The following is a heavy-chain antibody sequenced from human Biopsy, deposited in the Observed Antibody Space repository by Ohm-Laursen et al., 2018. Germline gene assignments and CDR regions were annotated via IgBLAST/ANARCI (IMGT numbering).Heavy chain of an antibody. CDR3: ARDDDGGYLGDTFDL. V-gene: IGHV4-31*03. CDR1: SGSIRTGDYY. D-gene: IGHD3-16*01. J-gene: IGHJ3*01. Sequence: TLSLTCTVSSGSIRTGDYYWTWIRQQPGKGLEWIGSIYYSGNTKYNPSFQSRLSMSVDTSKNQFSLKLSSVTAADTAVYYCARDDDGGYLGDTFDLWGQGRMVTVSS. CDR2: IYYSGNT.